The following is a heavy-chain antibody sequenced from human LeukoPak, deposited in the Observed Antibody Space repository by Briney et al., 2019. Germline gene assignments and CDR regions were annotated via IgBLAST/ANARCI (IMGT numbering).Heavy chain of an antibody. J-gene: IGHJ6*02. CDR1: GGSISSGGYS. CDR3: ARHGSGSHYYYYYGMDV. D-gene: IGHD3-10*01. V-gene: IGHV4-30-2*02. CDR2: IYHSGST. Sequence: SETLSLTCAFSGGSISSGGYSWSWIRQPPGKGLGWIWEIYHSGSTNYNPSLKSRVTISVDKSKNQFSLKLSSVTAADTAVYYCARHGSGSHYYYYYGMDVWGQGTTVTVSS.